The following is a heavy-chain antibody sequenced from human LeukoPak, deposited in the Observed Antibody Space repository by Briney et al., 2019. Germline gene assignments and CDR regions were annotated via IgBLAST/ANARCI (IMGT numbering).Heavy chain of an antibody. CDR1: GGSISSYY. Sequence: PSETLSLTCTDSGGSISSYYWSWIRQPPGKGLEWIGYIYYSGSTNYNPSLKSRVTISVDTSKNQFSLKLSSVTAADTAVYYCARHVKAGGASPLDYWGQGTLVTVSS. D-gene: IGHD1-26*01. CDR2: IYYSGST. J-gene: IGHJ4*02. CDR3: ARHVKAGGASPLDY. V-gene: IGHV4-59*08.